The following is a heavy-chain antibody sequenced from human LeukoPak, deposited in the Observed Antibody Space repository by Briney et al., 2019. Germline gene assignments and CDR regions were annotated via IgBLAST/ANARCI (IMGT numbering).Heavy chain of an antibody. CDR1: GGSFSGYY. V-gene: IGHV4-34*01. CDR3: ARGRGFRSMYYFDY. J-gene: IGHJ4*02. CDR2: INHSGST. Sequence: TSETLSLTCAVYGGSFSGYYWSWIRQPPGKGLEWIGEINHSGSTNYNPSLKSRVTISVDTSKNQFSLKLSSVTAADTAVYYCARGRGFRSMYYFDYWGQGTPVTVSS. D-gene: IGHD1-26*01.